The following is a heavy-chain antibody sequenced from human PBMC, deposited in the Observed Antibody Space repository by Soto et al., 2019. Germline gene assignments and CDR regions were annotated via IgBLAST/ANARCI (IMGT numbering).Heavy chain of an antibody. CDR2: ISATGGST. CDR1: GFTFKNLA. V-gene: IGHV3-23*01. Sequence: GCSTGLACAACGFTFKNLAMDGVRQAPGKGLEWVATISATGGSTYYADSVKGRFTISRDNSKNTLYLQMNGLRVEDTAVSYCAKDRLAGNFDYWGQGTQVTGPS. CDR3: AKDRLAGNFDY. J-gene: IGHJ4*02.